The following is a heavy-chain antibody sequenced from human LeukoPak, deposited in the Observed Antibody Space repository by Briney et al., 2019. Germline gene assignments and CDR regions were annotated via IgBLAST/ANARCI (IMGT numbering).Heavy chain of an antibody. CDR3: ASGEAFHNY. CDR2: IYYSGST. J-gene: IGHJ4*02. Sequence: SETLSLTCTVSGGSISSYYWSWIRQPPGKGLEWIGYIYYSGSTNYNPSLKSRVTISVDTSKNQFSLKLSSVTAADTAVYYCASGEAFHNYWGQGTLVTVSS. V-gene: IGHV4-59*12. CDR1: GGSISSYY. D-gene: IGHD2-21*01.